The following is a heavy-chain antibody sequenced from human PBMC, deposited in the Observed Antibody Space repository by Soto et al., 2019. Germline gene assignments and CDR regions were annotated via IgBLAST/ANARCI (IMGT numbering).Heavy chain of an antibody. D-gene: IGHD2-15*01. Sequence: GGSLRLSCVASGFTFSGSAIHWVRQGPGKGLEWVAVVSIGGSTHYADSVRGRFTISRDNSKNTLSLQMNSLTAEDTAVYFCAKRRGAGGHFDYWGQGALVTVSS. V-gene: IGHV3-23*01. J-gene: IGHJ4*02. CDR3: AKRRGAGGHFDY. CDR2: VSIGGST. CDR1: GFTFSGSA.